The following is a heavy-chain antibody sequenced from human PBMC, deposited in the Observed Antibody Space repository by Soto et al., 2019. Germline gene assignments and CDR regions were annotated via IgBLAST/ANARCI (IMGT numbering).Heavy chain of an antibody. CDR2: IYYNGNT. Sequence: QVQLQESVPGLVKPSQTLSLTCTVSGSSISSGGYYWSCIRQQPGKGLEWMGYIYYNGNTYYNPSREGRVSLSLDTSDNQFSLRLSTVTAAATAVYFCARLSVTNYWARWFDPWGQGTLVNVS. V-gene: IGHV4-31*03. J-gene: IGHJ5*02. D-gene: IGHD4-17*01. CDR3: ARLSVTNYWARWFDP. CDR1: GSSISSGGYY.